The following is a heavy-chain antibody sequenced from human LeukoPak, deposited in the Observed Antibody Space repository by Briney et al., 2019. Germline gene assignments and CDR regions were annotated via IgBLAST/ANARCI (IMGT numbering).Heavy chain of an antibody. J-gene: IGHJ4*02. Sequence: LGESLQISCKGSGYSFTTYWIGWGRQLPGKGLEWMGIIYPGDSDTRYSPSFQGQVTISADRSISTAYLQWNSLKASDTAMYYCARHFGIAAPVEDYWGQGTLVTVSS. D-gene: IGHD6-13*01. CDR2: IYPGDSDT. V-gene: IGHV5-51*01. CDR3: ARHFGIAAPVEDY. CDR1: GYSFTTYW.